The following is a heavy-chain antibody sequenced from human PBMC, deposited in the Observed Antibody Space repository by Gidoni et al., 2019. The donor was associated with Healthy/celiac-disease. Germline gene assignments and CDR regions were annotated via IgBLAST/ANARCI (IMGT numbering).Heavy chain of an antibody. D-gene: IGHD3-10*01. CDR3: ARDRYYGSGSYYYYYGMDV. Sequence: QVQLQESGPGLVKPSETLSLTCTVSGGSVSSGSSYWSWIRQPPGKGLEWIGYIYYSGSTNYNPSLKSRVTISVDTSKNQFSLKLSSVTAADTAVYYCARDRYYGSGSYYYYYGMDVWGKGTTVTVSS. V-gene: IGHV4-61*01. CDR2: IYYSGST. CDR1: GGSVSSGSSY. J-gene: IGHJ6*04.